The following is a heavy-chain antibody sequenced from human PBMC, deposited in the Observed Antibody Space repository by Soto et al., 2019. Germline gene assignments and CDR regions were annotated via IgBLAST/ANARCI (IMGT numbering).Heavy chain of an antibody. CDR3: ARDRGLGSLMVYAIDY. V-gene: IGHV3-33*01. D-gene: IGHD2-8*01. J-gene: IGHJ4*02. Sequence: QVQLVESGGGVVQPGRSLRLSCAASGFTFSSYGMHWVRQAPGKGLEWVAVIWYDGSNKYYADSVKGRFTISRDNSKNTLYLQMNSLRAEDTAVYYCARDRGLGSLMVYAIDYWGQGTLVTVSS. CDR1: GFTFSSYG. CDR2: IWYDGSNK.